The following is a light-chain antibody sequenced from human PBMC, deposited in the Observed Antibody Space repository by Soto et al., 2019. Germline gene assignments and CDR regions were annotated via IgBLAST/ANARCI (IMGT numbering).Light chain of an antibody. CDR2: KVS. CDR1: SSDVGGSNY. CDR3: TSSTSDSLYV. J-gene: IGLJ1*01. V-gene: IGLV2-14*01. Sequence: QSALTQPASMSGSPGQSITISCTGTSSDVGGSNYVSWYQQYPGKVPKLLIYKVSNRPSGVSNRFSGSKSGNTASLTISGLPAEDEADYFCTSSTSDSLYVFGTGTKVTVL.